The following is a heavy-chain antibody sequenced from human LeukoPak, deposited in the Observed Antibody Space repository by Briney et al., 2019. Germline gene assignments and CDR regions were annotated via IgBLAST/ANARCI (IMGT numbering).Heavy chain of an antibody. D-gene: IGHD2-2*01. CDR2: IYHSGST. V-gene: IGHV4-38-2*02. CDR1: GYSISSGYY. CDR3: ARRLGYCSSTSCSNFDY. J-gene: IGHJ4*02. Sequence: PSETLSLTCTVSGYSISSGYYWGWIRQPPGKGLEWIGTIYHSGSTYYNPSLKSRVTISVDTSKNQFSLKLSSVTAADTAVYYCARRLGYCSSTSCSNFDYWGQGTLVTVSS.